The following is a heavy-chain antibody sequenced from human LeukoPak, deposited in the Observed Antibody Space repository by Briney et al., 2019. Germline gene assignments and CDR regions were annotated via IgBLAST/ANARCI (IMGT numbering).Heavy chain of an antibody. CDR3: AKDSRTYCGGDCYSFDY. D-gene: IGHD2-21*02. CDR1: GFTFSNLG. CDR2: LSHDGGNK. V-gene: IGHV3-30*18. J-gene: IGHJ4*02. Sequence: GGSLRPSCAASGFTFSNLGMHWVRQAPGKGLEWVAVLSHDGGNKYYADSVKGRFTISRDNPKNTLFLQMNSLRGEDTAVYYCAKDSRTYCGGDCYSFDYWGQGARVTVSS.